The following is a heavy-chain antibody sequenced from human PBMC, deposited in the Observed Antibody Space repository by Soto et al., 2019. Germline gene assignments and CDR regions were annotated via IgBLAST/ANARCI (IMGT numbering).Heavy chain of an antibody. V-gene: IGHV3-23*01. D-gene: IGHD1-26*01. CDR2: ISDSGGST. CDR1: GFTFSTYA. J-gene: IGHJ4*02. CDR3: AKGGSHSD. Sequence: EVQLLESGGGLAQPGGSLRLACAASGFTFSTYAMSWVRQAPGKGLEWVSSISDSGGSTYYADSVKGRFTISRDNSKNTVYLQMNSLRAEDTAVYYGAKGGSHSDWGQGTLVTVSS.